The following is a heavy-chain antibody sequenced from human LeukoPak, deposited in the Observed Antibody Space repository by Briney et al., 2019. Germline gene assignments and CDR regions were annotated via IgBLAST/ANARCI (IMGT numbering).Heavy chain of an antibody. CDR3: ARLRVEMAAYAFDI. CDR2: IYYTGGT. J-gene: IGHJ3*02. V-gene: IGHV4-39*01. Sequence: SETLSLTCTVSGGSISSSSYHWGWVRQPPGKGLEWIGSIYYTGGTYYNPSLKSRVTISVDMSKNQFSVKLSSVTAADTAVYYCARLRVEMAAYAFDIWGQGTKVTVSP. CDR1: GGSISSSSYH. D-gene: IGHD5-24*01.